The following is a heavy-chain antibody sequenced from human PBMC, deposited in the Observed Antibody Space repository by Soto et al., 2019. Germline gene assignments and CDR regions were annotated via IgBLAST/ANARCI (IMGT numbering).Heavy chain of an antibody. V-gene: IGHV5-51*01. J-gene: IGHJ4*02. CDR1: GYSFTNFW. D-gene: IGHD2-15*01. Sequence: GESLKISCRGSGYSFTNFWIGWVRQMPGKGLEWMGIIYPGDSDTRYNPSFQGQVTISVDKSTSTAYLKWNSLKASDTAMYYCARQREAYCSIGRCPFDYWGQGSLVTVSS. CDR3: ARQREAYCSIGRCPFDY. CDR2: IYPGDSDT.